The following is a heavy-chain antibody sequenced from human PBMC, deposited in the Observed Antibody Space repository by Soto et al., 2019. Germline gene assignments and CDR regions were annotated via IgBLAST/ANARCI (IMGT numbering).Heavy chain of an antibody. CDR3: ARVGDIVVVGPWFDP. J-gene: IGHJ5*02. V-gene: IGHV1-18*04. Sequence: GASVKVSCKASGYTFTDYGISWVRQAPGQGLEWIGWISAYNGNTNNAQKLQDRVTMTTDSSTSTAYMELRSLRSDDTAVYYCARVGDIVVVGPWFDPWGQGXLVTVSS. CDR2: ISAYNGNT. D-gene: IGHD2-2*01. CDR1: GYTFTDYG.